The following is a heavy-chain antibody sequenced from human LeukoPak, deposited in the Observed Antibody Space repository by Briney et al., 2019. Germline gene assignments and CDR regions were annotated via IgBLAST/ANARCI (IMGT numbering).Heavy chain of an antibody. J-gene: IGHJ4*02. CDR1: GFTFSSYG. D-gene: IGHD6-13*01. CDR2: ISYDGSNK. V-gene: IGHV3-30*18. CDR3: AKDLWAFMEGIAAAGLDY. Sequence: GGSLRLSCAASGFTFSSYGMHWVRQAPGKGLEWVAVISYDGSNKYYADSVKGRFTISRDNSKNTLYLQMNSLRAEDTAVYYCAKDLWAFMEGIAAAGLDYWAREPWSPSPQ.